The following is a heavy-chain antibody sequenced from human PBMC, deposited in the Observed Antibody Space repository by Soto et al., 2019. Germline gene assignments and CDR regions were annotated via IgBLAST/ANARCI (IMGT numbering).Heavy chain of an antibody. J-gene: IGHJ4*02. D-gene: IGHD4-17*01. Sequence: SETLSLTCTVSGASVSTGVYYWTWIRQHPGRGLEWIGYIDNSGSTYYNPSLTGRVDISVDTSKNQFSLNLQSLTAADTAVYFCATESGSTYGYFDYWGQGTQVTVSS. CDR1: GASVSTGVYY. CDR3: ATESGSTYGYFDY. V-gene: IGHV4-31*03. CDR2: IDNSGST.